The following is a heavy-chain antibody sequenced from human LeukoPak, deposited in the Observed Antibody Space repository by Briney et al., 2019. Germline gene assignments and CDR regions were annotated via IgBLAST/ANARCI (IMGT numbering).Heavy chain of an antibody. V-gene: IGHV4-30-4*01. CDR1: GASIRSGDYY. CDR2: IYDSGST. CDR3: ARDCSGGSCYGAFDI. Sequence: SETLSLTCTVSGASIRSGDYYWSWIRQPPGKGLEWIGYIYDSGSTYYNPSLKSRITISVDTSENRFSLKLSSVTATDTAVYYCARDCSGGSCYGAFDIWGQGTMVTVSS. D-gene: IGHD2-15*01. J-gene: IGHJ3*02.